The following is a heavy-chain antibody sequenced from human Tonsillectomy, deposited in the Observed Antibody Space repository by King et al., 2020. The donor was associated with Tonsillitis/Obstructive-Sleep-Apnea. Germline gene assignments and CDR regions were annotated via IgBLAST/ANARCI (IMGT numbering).Heavy chain of an antibody. J-gene: IGHJ4*02. V-gene: IGHV4-59*01. CDR3: ARLSGSSWHFDY. CDR2: IYYTGST. Sequence: VQLQESGPGLVKPSETLSLTCTVSGGSISNYYWSWIRQPPGKGLEWIAYIYYTGSTNYNPSLKSRLTISVDTSKNQFSLKVSSVTVAETAVYYCARLSGSSWHFDYWGQGTLVTVSS. CDR1: GGSISNYY. D-gene: IGHD6-13*01.